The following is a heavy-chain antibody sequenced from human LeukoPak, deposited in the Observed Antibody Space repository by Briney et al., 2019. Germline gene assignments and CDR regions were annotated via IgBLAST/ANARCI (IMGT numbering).Heavy chain of an antibody. CDR2: IYYSGST. CDR1: GGSISSDY. D-gene: IGHD6-19*01. J-gene: IGHJ4*02. Sequence: PSETLSLTCTVSGGSISSDYWSWIRQPPGKGLEWIGYIYYSGSTNYNPSLKSRVTISVDTSKNQFSLKLSSVTAADTAVYYCARLSYSDLDSSFWHFHFWGEGTVLRVSS. V-gene: IGHV4-59*08. CDR3: ARLSYSDLDSSFWHFHF.